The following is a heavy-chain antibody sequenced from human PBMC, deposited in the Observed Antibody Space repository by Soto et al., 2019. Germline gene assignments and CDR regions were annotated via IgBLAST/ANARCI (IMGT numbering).Heavy chain of an antibody. CDR3: ETSERSVVGHYYSGMSV. D-gene: IGHD2-15*01. Sequence: QVQLVQSGAEVKKPGSSVKVSCKASGGTFSSYTISWVRQAPGQGLEWMGRIIPILGIANYAQKFQDRVTLIAEHSTSTASMELRSLRSEDTALYYCETSERSVVGHYYSGMSVWGQGTTVTVS. J-gene: IGHJ6*02. CDR2: IIPILGIA. CDR1: GGTFSSYT. V-gene: IGHV1-69*02.